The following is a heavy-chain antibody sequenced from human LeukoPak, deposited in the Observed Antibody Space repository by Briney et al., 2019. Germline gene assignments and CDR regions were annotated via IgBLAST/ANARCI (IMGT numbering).Heavy chain of an antibody. CDR3: AKDPHCGGDCSTPFDY. CDR1: GFTFSSYA. CDR2: ISGSGGST. Sequence: GGSLRLSCAASGFTFSSYAMSWVRQAPGKRLEWVSAISGSGGSTYYADSVKGRFTISRDNSKNTLYLQMNSLRAEDTAVYYCAKDPHCGGDCSTPFDYWGQGTLVTVSS. D-gene: IGHD2-21*02. V-gene: IGHV3-23*01. J-gene: IGHJ4*02.